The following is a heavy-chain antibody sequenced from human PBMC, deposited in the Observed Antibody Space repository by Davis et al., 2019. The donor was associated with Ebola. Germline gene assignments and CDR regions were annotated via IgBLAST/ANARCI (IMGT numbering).Heavy chain of an antibody. D-gene: IGHD6-19*01. Sequence: ASVKVSCKASGYTFTGYYMHWLRQAPGQGLEWMGWINLNSGGTNYAQKFQGWVTMTRDTYISKAYMELSRLRSDDTAVYYCARGKQWLVLDYWGQGTLVTVSS. J-gene: IGHJ4*02. CDR1: GYTFTGYY. CDR3: ARGKQWLVLDY. V-gene: IGHV1-2*04. CDR2: INLNSGGT.